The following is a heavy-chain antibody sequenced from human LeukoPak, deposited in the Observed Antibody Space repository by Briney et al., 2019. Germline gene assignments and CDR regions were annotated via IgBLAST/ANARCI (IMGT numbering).Heavy chain of an antibody. V-gene: IGHV3-23*01. CDR1: GFTFSIYT. J-gene: IGHJ4*02. CDR2: IGGSGAAT. Sequence: PGGSLRLSCAASGFTFSIYTMSWVRQAPGKGLEWLSSIGGSGAATYYADSVKGRFTISRDNSKNTLYLLMTSLRAEDTAVYYCANRIVGAKHFDYWGQGTLVTVSS. D-gene: IGHD1-26*01. CDR3: ANRIVGAKHFDY.